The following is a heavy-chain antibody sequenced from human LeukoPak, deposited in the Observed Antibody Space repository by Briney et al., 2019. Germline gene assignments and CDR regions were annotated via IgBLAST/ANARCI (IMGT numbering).Heavy chain of an antibody. D-gene: IGHD5-18*01. CDR1: GYTFTKYY. CDR3: ATSSGYSHTWGAFDY. J-gene: IGHJ4*02. V-gene: IGHV1-2*02. Sequence: ASVKVSCKTSGYTFTKYYMHWVRQAPGQGLEWMGWMNPKSGGTTYTQKFQGRVTMTRDTSINTAYMELSRLKSDDTAVYYCATSSGYSHTWGAFDYWGQGALVTVSS. CDR2: MNPKSGGT.